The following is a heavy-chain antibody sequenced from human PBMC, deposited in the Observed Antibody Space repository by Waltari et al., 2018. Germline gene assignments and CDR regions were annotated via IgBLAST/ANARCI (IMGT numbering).Heavy chain of an antibody. D-gene: IGHD4-17*01. V-gene: IGHV2-5*01. CDR1: GFSLSTSGVG. CDR3: AHRRSDYGDYGHGAFDV. CDR2: IYWTDTK. J-gene: IGHJ3*01. Sequence: QITLKESGPTLVKPTQTLTLTCTFSGFSLSTSGVGVGWIRQPPGKALAWLALIYWTDTKRYSPSLKSRLTVTQDTTKNQVVLTMANVDTVDTATYYCAHRRSDYGDYGHGAFDVWGQGTMVTVSS.